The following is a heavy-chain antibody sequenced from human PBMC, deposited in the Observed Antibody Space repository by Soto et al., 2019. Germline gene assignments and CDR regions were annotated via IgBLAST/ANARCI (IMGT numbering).Heavy chain of an antibody. Sequence: QVQLQESGPGLVKPSETLSLTCTVSGGSFTSDYWSWIRQPPGKGLQCIGYIYYNGTTNYNPSLKSRLTLSHDTATRQISLELPSLTAADTAGYYCASHSGVAALGGLDHWGQGNLVTVSS. V-gene: IGHV4-59*08. CDR3: ASHSGVAALGGLDH. D-gene: IGHD2-8*01. CDR2: IYYNGTT. CDR1: GGSFTSDY. J-gene: IGHJ4*02.